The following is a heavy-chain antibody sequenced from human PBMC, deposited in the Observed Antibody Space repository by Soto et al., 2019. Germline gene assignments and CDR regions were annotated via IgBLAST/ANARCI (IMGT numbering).Heavy chain of an antibody. CDR1: GFTLSSYA. J-gene: IGHJ4*02. CDR3: AREFASGSPNYAY. Sequence: GGSLRLSCAASGFTLSSYAMSWVRQAPGKGLEWVSTFTGSGNTYYADSVEGRFTISRDNSKNTLYLQMNSLRAEDTAVYYCAREFASGSPNYAYRGLGTLVTVSS. V-gene: IGHV3-23*01. CDR2: FTGSGNT. D-gene: IGHD3-10*01.